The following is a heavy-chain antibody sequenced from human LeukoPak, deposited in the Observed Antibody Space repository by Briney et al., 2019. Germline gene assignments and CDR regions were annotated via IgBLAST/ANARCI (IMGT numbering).Heavy chain of an antibody. Sequence: GVSLRLSCAASGFTLSYPWMTWVRQAPGKGLEFVANIKQDGNEKSYVDSVTGRFTISRDNAKNSLFLQMNSLIVEDTAVYYCARGYDMAVWGQGTTVSVSS. V-gene: IGHV3-7*02. CDR2: IKQDGNEK. J-gene: IGHJ6*02. CDR1: GFTLSYPW. CDR3: ARGYDMAV.